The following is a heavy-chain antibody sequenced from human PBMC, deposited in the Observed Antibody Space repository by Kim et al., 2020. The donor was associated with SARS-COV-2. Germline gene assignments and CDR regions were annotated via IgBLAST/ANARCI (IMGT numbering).Heavy chain of an antibody. V-gene: IGHV3-48*03. CDR1: GFTFSSSN. D-gene: IGHD1-26*01. CDR3: ARGRSGSDDAFDI. CDR2: ISSSANTK. Sequence: GGSLRLSCAASGFTFSSSNMHWVRQAPGEGLEWVSHISSSANTKYYADSVKGRFTISRDNAKNSLYLQMNSLRAEDTAVYYCARGRSGSDDAFDIWGQGTRVTVSA. J-gene: IGHJ3*02.